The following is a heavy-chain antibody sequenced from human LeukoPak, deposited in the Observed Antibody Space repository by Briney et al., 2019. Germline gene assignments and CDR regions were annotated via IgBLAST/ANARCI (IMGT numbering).Heavy chain of an antibody. J-gene: IGHJ4*02. D-gene: IGHD3-22*01. CDR2: ISSSSSYI. CDR3: ARGPRLYDSSGYYYYFDY. CDR1: GFTFSSYS. Sequence: PGGSLRLSCAASGFTFSSYSMNWVRQAPGRGLEWVSSISSSSSYIYYADSVKGRFTISRDNAKSSLYLQMNSLRAEDTAVYYCARGPRLYDSSGYYYYFDYWGQGTLVTVPS. V-gene: IGHV3-21*01.